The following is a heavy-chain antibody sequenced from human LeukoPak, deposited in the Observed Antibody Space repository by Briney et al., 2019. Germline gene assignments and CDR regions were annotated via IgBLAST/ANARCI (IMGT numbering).Heavy chain of an antibody. CDR3: ATIMRGSSTFDY. Sequence: PGGSLRLSCAASGFTFSDYYMSWIRQAPGKGLEWVSYISSSSSTIYYADSVMGRFTISRDNAKNTLYLQMNSLRAEDTAVYYCATIMRGSSTFDYWGQGTLVTVSS. CDR2: ISSSSSTI. V-gene: IGHV3-11*01. J-gene: IGHJ4*02. D-gene: IGHD1-26*01. CDR1: GFTFSDYY.